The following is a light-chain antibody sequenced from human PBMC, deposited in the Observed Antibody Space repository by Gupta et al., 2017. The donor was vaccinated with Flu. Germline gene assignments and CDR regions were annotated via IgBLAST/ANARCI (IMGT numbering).Light chain of an antibody. V-gene: IGKV1-5*03. Sequence: DIRMTQSPSTLSASVGDRVTITCRASQSISDWLAWYQQKPGKAPNLLISKASTLETGVPSKFSGSGSGTEFTLTINSLQPDDFATYYCQQDEDYPWTFGQGTKVEI. CDR2: KAS. CDR1: QSISDW. J-gene: IGKJ1*01. CDR3: QQDEDYPWT.